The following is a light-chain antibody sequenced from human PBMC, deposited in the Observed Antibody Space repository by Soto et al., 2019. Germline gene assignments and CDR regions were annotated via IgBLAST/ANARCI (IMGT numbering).Light chain of an antibody. Sequence: QSALTQPPSASGSPGQSVTLSCTGTRNDVGGYDSVSWYQQRPGKAPKLMIFEVNKRPSGVPDRFSGSKSGNTASLTVSGLQAEDEADYYCSSYAASDSLYFGGGTQLTVL. CDR2: EVN. J-gene: IGLJ2*01. CDR3: SSYAASDSLY. CDR1: RNDVGGYDS. V-gene: IGLV2-8*01.